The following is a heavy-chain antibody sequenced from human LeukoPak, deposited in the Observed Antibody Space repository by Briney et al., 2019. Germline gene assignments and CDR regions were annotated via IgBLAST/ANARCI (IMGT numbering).Heavy chain of an antibody. J-gene: IGHJ6*03. D-gene: IGHD4-11*01. V-gene: IGHV1-2*02. CDR3: AATTVTPPYYYYYMDV. CDR1: GYTFTGYY. Sequence: GASVKVSCKASGYTFTGYYMHWVRQAPGQGLEWMGWINPNSGGTNYAQKFQGRVTMTRDTSISTAYMELSRLRSDDTAVYYCAATTVTPPYYYYYMDVWGKGTTVTVSS. CDR2: INPNSGGT.